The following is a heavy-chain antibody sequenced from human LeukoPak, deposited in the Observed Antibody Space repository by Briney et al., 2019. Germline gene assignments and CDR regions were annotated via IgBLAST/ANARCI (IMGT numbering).Heavy chain of an antibody. CDR2: IYPTDSDT. J-gene: IGHJ4*02. CDR1: GYSSTNYW. CDR3: ARLGSGDTDY. D-gene: IGHD1-26*01. V-gene: IGHV5-51*01. Sequence: TGESLKISCKTSGYSSTNYWIGWVRQVPEKGLEWMGIIYPTDSDTRYSPSFQGQITISTDKSINTAYLQWSSLKASDTAIYYCARLGSGDTDYWGQGTLVTVSS.